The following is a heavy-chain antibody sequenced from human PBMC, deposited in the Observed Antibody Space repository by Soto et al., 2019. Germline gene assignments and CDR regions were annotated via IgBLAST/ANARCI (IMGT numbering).Heavy chain of an antibody. J-gene: IGHJ4*02. CDR2: IYYSGST. D-gene: IGHD5-12*01. CDR3: ARSMDRGYDIYYFDY. V-gene: IGHV4-31*03. CDR1: GGSISSGGYY. Sequence: PSETLSLTCTVSGGSISSGGYYWSWIRQHPGKGLEWIGYIYYSGSTYYNPSLKSRVTISVDTSKNQFSLKLSSVTAADTAVYYCARSMDRGYDIYYFDYWGQGTLVTVSS.